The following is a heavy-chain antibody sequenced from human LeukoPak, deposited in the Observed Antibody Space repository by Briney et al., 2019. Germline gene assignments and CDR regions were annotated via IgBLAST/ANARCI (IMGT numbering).Heavy chain of an antibody. CDR1: GDTFSIYA. V-gene: IGHV1-69*05. Sequence: ASVRVSCEVSGDTFSIYALRCVRHAPGQGLEWMGELIPLFGTAKYAQKFQDKVTITTDESTSTSYMELSSLRSEDTAVYYCARSRDIVVVPAANYYYYYMDVWGKGTTGTVSS. CDR2: LIPLFGTA. J-gene: IGHJ6*03. D-gene: IGHD2-2*01. CDR3: ARSRDIVVVPAANYYYYYMDV.